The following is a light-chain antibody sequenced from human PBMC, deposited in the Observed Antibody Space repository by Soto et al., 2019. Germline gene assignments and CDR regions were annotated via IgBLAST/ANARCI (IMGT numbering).Light chain of an antibody. CDR3: CSYADTFYV. J-gene: IGLJ1*01. V-gene: IGLV2-11*01. CDR1: SSDVGAYNS. CDR2: DVN. Sequence: QSVLTQPRSVSGSPGQSVTISCTGTSSDVGAYNSVSWYQQHPDKAPKLIIYDVNKRPSGVPDRFSASKSGNTASLTISGLQAEDEADYYCCSYADTFYVFGTGTKLTVI.